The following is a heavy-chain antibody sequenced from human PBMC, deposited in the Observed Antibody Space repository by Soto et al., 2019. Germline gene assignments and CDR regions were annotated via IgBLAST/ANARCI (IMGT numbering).Heavy chain of an antibody. CDR2: ISPFNANT. V-gene: IGHV1-18*01. Sequence: QVQLVQSGGVVKKPGASVKVSCKASGYTFSSYGISWVRQAPGQGLEWMGWISPFNANTNYAQTYQGRVTMTTDTSTSTAYMELRSLRSDDSAMYYCTRGRKVNDYWGQGTLVTVSS. D-gene: IGHD3-22*01. J-gene: IGHJ4*02. CDR3: TRGRKVNDY. CDR1: GYTFSSYG.